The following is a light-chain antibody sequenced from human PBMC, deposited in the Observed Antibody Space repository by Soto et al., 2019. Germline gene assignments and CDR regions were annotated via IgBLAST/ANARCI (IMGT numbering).Light chain of an antibody. J-gene: IGLJ1*01. CDR1: SSDVGGYNY. CDR2: DVS. CDR3: SSYTSSSTL. Sequence: SVLTQPASVSGSPGKSITISCTGTSSDVGGYNYVSWYQQHPGKAPKLMIYDVSNRPSGVSNRFSGSKSGNTASLTISGLQAEDEADYYCSSYTSSSTLFGTGTKVTVL. V-gene: IGLV2-14*01.